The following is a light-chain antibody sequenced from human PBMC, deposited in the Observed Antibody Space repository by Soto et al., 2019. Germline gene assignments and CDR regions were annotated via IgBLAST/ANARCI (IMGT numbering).Light chain of an antibody. Sequence: EIVLTQSPGTLSLSPGERATLSCRASQSVSSSYLAWYQQKPGQAPRLLIYGASSRATGIPDRFSGSGSGTDFPLTISRLEPEAFAVYYCQQFGNSPYTFGQGTRLEIK. CDR1: QSVSSSY. CDR2: GAS. J-gene: IGKJ2*01. CDR3: QQFGNSPYT. V-gene: IGKV3-20*01.